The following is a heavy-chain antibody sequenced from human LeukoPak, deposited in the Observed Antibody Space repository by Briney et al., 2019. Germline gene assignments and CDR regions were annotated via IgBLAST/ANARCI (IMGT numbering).Heavy chain of an antibody. CDR2: ISAYNGNT. J-gene: IGHJ4*02. CDR3: ARGYGSGSRLDY. V-gene: IGHV1-18*01. CDR1: VYSFTSYG. D-gene: IGHD1-26*01. Sequence: ASVKVSCKASVYSFTSYGISWVRQAPGQGLEWMGWISAYNGNTNYAQKLQGRVTMTTGKSTSTAYMELRSLRSDDTAVYYCARGYGSGSRLDYWGQGTLVTVSS.